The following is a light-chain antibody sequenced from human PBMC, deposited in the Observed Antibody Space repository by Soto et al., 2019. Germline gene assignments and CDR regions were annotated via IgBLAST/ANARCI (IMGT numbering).Light chain of an antibody. V-gene: IGLV3-21*04. CDR3: QVWDSSSDPPGVV. CDR1: NIGSKS. J-gene: IGLJ2*01. CDR2: YDS. Sequence: SYELTQPPSVSVAPGKTARITCGGNNIGSKSVHWYQQKPGQAPVLVIYYDSDRPSGIPERFSGSNSGNTATLTISRVEAGDEADYYCQVWDSSSDPPGVVFSGGTKLTVL.